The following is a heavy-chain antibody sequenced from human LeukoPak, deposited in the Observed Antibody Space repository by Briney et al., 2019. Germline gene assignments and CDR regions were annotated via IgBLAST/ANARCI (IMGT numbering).Heavy chain of an antibody. V-gene: IGHV1-69*06. D-gene: IGHD2-15*01. CDR1: GGTFSSYA. Sequence: ASVKVSCKASGGTFSSYAISWVRQAPGQGLEWMGGIIPIFGTANYAQKFQGRVTITADKSTSTAYMELSSLRSEDTAVYYCARLGYCSGGSCYLMDVWGKGTTVTVSS. J-gene: IGHJ6*04. CDR2: IIPIFGTA. CDR3: ARLGYCSGGSCYLMDV.